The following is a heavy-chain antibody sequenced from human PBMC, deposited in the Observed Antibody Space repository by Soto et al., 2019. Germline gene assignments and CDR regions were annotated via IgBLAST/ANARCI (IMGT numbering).Heavy chain of an antibody. J-gene: IGHJ6*03. CDR2: ILSDGSKQ. CDR1: RITFSYYA. Sequence: GSLRLSCAASRITFSYYAMPRIPPAPGKGLEWMAVILSDGSKQYYAESVKGRFTISRDNSKSTLYLQMNSLRVEDTAVYYCARDLTGVIYYYYYMDGWGKGTTVTVSS. D-gene: IGHD2-8*02. CDR3: ARDLTGVIYYYYYMDG. V-gene: IGHV3-30-3*01.